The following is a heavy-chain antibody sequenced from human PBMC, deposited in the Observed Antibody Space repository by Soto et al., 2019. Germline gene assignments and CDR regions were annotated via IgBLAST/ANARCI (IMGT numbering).Heavy chain of an antibody. CDR3: ARSRIAAAGALTYYYYYMDV. J-gene: IGHJ6*03. Sequence: SGPTLVNPTQTLTLTCTFCGFSLSTSGMCVSWIRQPPGKALEWLARIDWDDDKYYSTSLKTRLTISKDTSKHQVVLTMTNMDPVDTATYYCARSRIAAAGALTYYYYYMDVWGKGTTVTVSS. V-gene: IGHV2-70*11. D-gene: IGHD6-13*01. CDR2: IDWDDDK. CDR1: GFSLSTSGMC.